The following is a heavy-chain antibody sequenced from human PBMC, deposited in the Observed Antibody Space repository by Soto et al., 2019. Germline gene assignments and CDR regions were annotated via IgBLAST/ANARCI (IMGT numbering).Heavy chain of an antibody. Sequence: VGSLRISCAASGFTFSSYAMSWVRQAPGKGLEWVSAISGSDGIYTSYADSVKGRFTISRDNAKNTLYLQMNNLRAEDTAVYYCGSVFEYWGQGSLVTVSS. J-gene: IGHJ4*02. CDR3: GSVFEY. V-gene: IGHV3-23*01. CDR2: ISGSDGIYT. CDR1: GFTFSSYA.